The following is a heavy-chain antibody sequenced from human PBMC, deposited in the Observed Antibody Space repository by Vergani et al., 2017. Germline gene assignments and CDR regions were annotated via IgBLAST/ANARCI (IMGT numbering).Heavy chain of an antibody. V-gene: IGHV3-33*01. Sequence: QVQLVESGGGVVQPGRSLRLSCAASGFTFSSYRMHWVRQAPGKGLEWVAVIWYDGSNKYYADSVKGRFTISRDNSKNTLYLQMNSLRAEDTAVYYCATLWGYFDYWGQGTLVTVSS. CDR3: ATLWGYFDY. J-gene: IGHJ4*02. CDR1: GFTFSSYR. CDR2: IWYDGSNK. D-gene: IGHD3-16*01.